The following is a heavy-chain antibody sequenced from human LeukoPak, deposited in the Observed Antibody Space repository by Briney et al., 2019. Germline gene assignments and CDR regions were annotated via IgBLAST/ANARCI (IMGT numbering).Heavy chain of an antibody. CDR1: GFSINNYA. Sequence: GGSLRLSCAASGFSINNYAMSWVRQAPGKGLEWVSAISGSGGSTYYADSVKGRFTISRDNSKNTLYLQMNSLRAEDTAVYYCANGGYDFWSDYYFDYWGQGTLVTVSS. CDR3: ANGGYDFWSDYYFDY. J-gene: IGHJ4*02. D-gene: IGHD3-3*01. V-gene: IGHV3-23*01. CDR2: ISGSGGST.